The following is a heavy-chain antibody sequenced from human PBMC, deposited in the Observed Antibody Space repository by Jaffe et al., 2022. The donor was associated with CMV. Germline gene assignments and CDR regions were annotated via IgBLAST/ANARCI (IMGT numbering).Heavy chain of an antibody. J-gene: IGHJ4*02. CDR3: ARHDCSSVSCSFDF. V-gene: IGHV4-39*01. D-gene: IGHD2-2*01. CDR1: GVSISSSDFY. Sequence: QLQLQESGPGLVRPSGTLSLTCTVSGVSISSSDFYWGWIRQPPGKRLEWIGSFYYSRNTPYNPSLKSRVTISGDRSKNQLSLRLYSVTASDTAVYYCARHDCSSVSCSFDFWGQGTLITVSS. CDR2: FYYSRNT.